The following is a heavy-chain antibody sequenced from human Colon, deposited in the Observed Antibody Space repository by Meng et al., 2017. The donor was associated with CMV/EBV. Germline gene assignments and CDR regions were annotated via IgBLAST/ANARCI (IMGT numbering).Heavy chain of an antibody. J-gene: IGHJ3*02. CDR1: GYTFTSYD. CDR3: ARGVREMATRDAFFDI. Sequence: ASVKVSCKASGYTFTSYDINWVRQATGQGLEWMGWMNPNSGNTGYAQKLQGRVTMTRNTSISTAYMELSSLRSEDTAVYYCARGVREMATRDAFFDIWGQGTMVTVSS. CDR2: MNPNSGNT. V-gene: IGHV1-8*01. D-gene: IGHD5-24*01.